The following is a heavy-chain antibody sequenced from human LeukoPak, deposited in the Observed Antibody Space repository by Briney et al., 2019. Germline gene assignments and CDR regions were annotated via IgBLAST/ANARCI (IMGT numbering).Heavy chain of an antibody. J-gene: IGHJ4*02. Sequence: ASVKVSCKASGYTFTSYYMHWVRQAPGQGLEWMGIINPSGGSTGYAQKFQGRVTMTRDTSTSTVYMELRSLRSDDTAVYYCARDSARDYDFWSGYHLPNYWGQGTLVTVSS. D-gene: IGHD3-3*01. CDR2: INPSGGST. V-gene: IGHV1-46*01. CDR3: ARDSARDYDFWSGYHLPNY. CDR1: GYTFTSYY.